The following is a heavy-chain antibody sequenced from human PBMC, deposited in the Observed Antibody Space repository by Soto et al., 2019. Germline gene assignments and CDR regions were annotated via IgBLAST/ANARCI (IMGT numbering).Heavy chain of an antibody. V-gene: IGHV3-66*01. Sequence: GGSLRLSCAGSGFTVSISYMAWVRPVPGKGLEWVSIIYSDGHTYYAESVKGRFTMSRDDSENTLYLQMNSLKTEDTAVYYCTTGLSNGYYNFDYWGQGTPVTVSS. CDR1: GFTVSISY. D-gene: IGHD3-22*01. CDR3: TTGLSNGYYNFDY. CDR2: IYSDGHT. J-gene: IGHJ4*02.